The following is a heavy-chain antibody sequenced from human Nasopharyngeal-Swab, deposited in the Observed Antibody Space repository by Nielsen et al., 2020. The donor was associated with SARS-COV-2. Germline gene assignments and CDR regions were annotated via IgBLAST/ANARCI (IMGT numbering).Heavy chain of an antibody. J-gene: IGHJ6*02. Sequence: GGSLRLSCAASGFTFSSYWTHWVRQAPGKGLVWVSRINTDGSETGYADSVTGRFTISRDNTKNTLSLQMNSLRAEDTGIYYCTRDQRTFDWPPMDVWGQGTTVTVSS. CDR2: INTDGSET. D-gene: IGHD3-9*01. CDR1: GFTFSSYW. V-gene: IGHV3-74*01. CDR3: TRDQRTFDWPPMDV.